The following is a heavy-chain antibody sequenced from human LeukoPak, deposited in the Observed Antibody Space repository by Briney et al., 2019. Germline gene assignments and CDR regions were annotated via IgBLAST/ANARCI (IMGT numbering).Heavy chain of an antibody. CDR1: GCTFSNYN. CDR2: ICRSNSTI. Sequence: PGGSLRLSCAVSGCTFSNYNMNWVRQAPGKGLEWVSYICRSNSTIYYADSVKRRVTITRDNDKNSLYLQMNTLRAEETAVYDCARWGVGWLQFSDAFDIWGEGRMVTVSS. V-gene: IGHV3-48*01. D-gene: IGHD5-24*01. CDR3: ARWGVGWLQFSDAFDI. J-gene: IGHJ3*02.